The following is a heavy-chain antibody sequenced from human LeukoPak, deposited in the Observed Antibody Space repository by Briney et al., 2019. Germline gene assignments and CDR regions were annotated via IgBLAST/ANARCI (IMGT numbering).Heavy chain of an antibody. CDR3: ARGGGYDYVWGSYPDFDY. D-gene: IGHD3-16*02. Sequence: SETLSLTCTVSGGSISSYYWSWIRQPPGKGLEWIGYIHYSGSTNYNPSLKSRVTISVDTSKNQFSLKLSSVTAADTAVYYCARGGGYDYVWGSYPDFDYWGQGTLVTVSS. CDR1: GGSISSYY. CDR2: IHYSGST. V-gene: IGHV4-59*01. J-gene: IGHJ4*02.